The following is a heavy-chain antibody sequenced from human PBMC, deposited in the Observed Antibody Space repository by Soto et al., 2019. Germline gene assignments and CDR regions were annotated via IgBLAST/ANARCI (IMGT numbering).Heavy chain of an antibody. CDR1: GGSISSGGYY. V-gene: IGHV4-31*03. D-gene: IGHD5-18*01. Sequence: SETLSLTCTVSGGSISSGGYYWSWIRQHPGKGLEWIGYIYYSGSTYYNPSLKSRVTISVDTSKNQFSLKLSSVTAADTAVYNCARSGYSYGPNPLLYWGQGTLVTV. CDR2: IYYSGST. J-gene: IGHJ4*02. CDR3: ARSGYSYGPNPLLY.